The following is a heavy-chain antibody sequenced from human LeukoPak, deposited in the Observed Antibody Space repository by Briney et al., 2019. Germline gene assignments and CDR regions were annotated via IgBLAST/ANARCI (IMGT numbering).Heavy chain of an antibody. D-gene: IGHD3-3*01. CDR3: ARAGVLRFLEWSLDAFDI. Sequence: SVKVSCKASGGTFSSYAISWVRQAPGQGLEWMGGIIPIFGTANYAQKFQGRVTITADESTSTAYMELSSLRSEDTAVYYWARAGVLRFLEWSLDAFDIWGQGTMVTVSS. CDR1: GGTFSSYA. CDR2: IIPIFGTA. J-gene: IGHJ3*02. V-gene: IGHV1-69*13.